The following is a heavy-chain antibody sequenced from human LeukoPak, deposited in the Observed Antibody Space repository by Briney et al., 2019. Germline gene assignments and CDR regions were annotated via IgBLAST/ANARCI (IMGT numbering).Heavy chain of an antibody. CDR1: GGSISSYY. J-gene: IGHJ4*02. CDR3: ARHGPGYCSSTSCYHNPFDY. V-gene: IGHV4-4*07. CDR2: IYTSGST. Sequence: PSETLSLTCTVSGGSISSYYWSWIRQPAGKGLEWIGRIYTSGSTNYNPSLKSRVTISVDTSKNQFSLKLSSVTAADTAVYYCARHGPGYCSSTSCYHNPFDYWGQGTLVTVSS. D-gene: IGHD2-2*01.